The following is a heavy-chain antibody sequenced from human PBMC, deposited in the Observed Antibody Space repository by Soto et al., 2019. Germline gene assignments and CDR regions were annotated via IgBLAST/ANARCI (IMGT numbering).Heavy chain of an antibody. CDR3: VRFSGLDV. Sequence: PGGSLRLSCGASGFTFSSYNMHWVRQGPGKGLVWVSRINSDGSSTRYADSVKGRFTISRDNAKNTLYLQMNSLRVEDTAIYYCVRFSGLDVWGQGTTVTVSS. J-gene: IGHJ6*02. V-gene: IGHV3-74*01. CDR2: INSDGSST. CDR1: GFTFSSYN.